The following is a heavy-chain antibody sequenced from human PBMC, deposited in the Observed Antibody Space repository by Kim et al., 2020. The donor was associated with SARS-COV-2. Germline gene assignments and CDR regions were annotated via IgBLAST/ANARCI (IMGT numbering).Heavy chain of an antibody. CDR1: GFTFSSYG. J-gene: IGHJ6*02. Sequence: GGSLRLSCAASGFTFSSYGMHWVRQAPGKGLEWVAVISYDGSNKYYADSVKGRFTISRDNSKNTLYLQMNSLRAEDTAAYYCASGLAVAGIYYYYGMDVWGQGTTVTVSS. CDR2: ISYDGSNK. V-gene: IGHV3-33*05. D-gene: IGHD6-19*01. CDR3: ASGLAVAGIYYYYGMDV.